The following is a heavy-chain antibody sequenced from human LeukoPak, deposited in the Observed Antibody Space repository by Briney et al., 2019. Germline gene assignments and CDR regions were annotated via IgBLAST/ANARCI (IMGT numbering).Heavy chain of an antibody. CDR2: IGGGGGSR. J-gene: IGHJ3*02. CDR1: GFTFSSYA. V-gene: IGHV3-23*01. D-gene: IGHD2-8*01. Sequence: PGGSLRLSCAASGFTFSSYARNWVRQAPGRGLEWVSHIGGGGGSRHDADSVKGRFTISRDDSKITLYLQMNGLRDEDTAVYFCAKDYIGMNGVFDAFDICGQGTLVTVSS. CDR3: AKDYIGMNGVFDAFDI.